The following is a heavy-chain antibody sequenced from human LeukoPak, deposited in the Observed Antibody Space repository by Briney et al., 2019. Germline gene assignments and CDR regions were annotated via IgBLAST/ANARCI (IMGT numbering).Heavy chain of an antibody. CDR1: GFTFGSSW. V-gene: IGHV3-7*03. Sequence: GGSLRLSCVVSGFTFGSSWMSWVRQAPGKGLEWVTNIKQDGSEKYYVGSVKGRFTISRDNSRNSLYLDINSLRTEDTAVYYCAKDRDSNWYPYFEYWGQGTLITVSS. D-gene: IGHD4-11*01. CDR2: IKQDGSEK. J-gene: IGHJ4*02. CDR3: AKDRDSNWYPYFEY.